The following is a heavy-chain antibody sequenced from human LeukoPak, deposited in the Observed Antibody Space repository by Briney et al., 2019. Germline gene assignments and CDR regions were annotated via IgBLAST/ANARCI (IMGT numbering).Heavy chain of an antibody. CDR3: ARVGAGAFDYVWGSCDY. CDR1: GFAFNNYG. J-gene: IGHJ4*02. V-gene: IGHV3-30*03. CDR2: ISYDGKTN. D-gene: IGHD3-16*01. Sequence: GGSLRLSCAASGFAFNNYGMHWVRQAPGKGLEWVAVISYDGKTNYFADSVKGRFTISRDNSKNTLYLQMNSLRPEDTAVYYCARVGAGAFDYVWGSCDYWGQGTLVTVSS.